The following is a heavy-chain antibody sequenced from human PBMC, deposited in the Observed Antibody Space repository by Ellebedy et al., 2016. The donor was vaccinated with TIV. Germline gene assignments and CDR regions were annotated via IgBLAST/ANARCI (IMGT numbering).Heavy chain of an antibody. V-gene: IGHV4-59*01. CDR3: ARVVWQQPVSYAFDI. Sequence: MPSEILSLTCTVSGGSISPYYWSWIRQPPGKGLEWIGYISYSGSTNYNPSLKSRVTISVDTSKNQFSLRLNSMTAADTAVYYCARVVWQQPVSYAFDIWGQGTMVTVSS. J-gene: IGHJ3*02. CDR1: GGSISPYY. CDR2: ISYSGST. D-gene: IGHD6-13*01.